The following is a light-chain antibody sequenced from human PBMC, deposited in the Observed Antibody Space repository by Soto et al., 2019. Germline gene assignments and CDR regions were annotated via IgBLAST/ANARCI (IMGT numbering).Light chain of an antibody. J-gene: IGKJ1*01. Sequence: VLTQSPGTLWLFLGERATRSCRASQRFNSIFLAWYQQKPGQAPRLLIYGASSRSTRIPVRFSGSGSGTDFTLTISRLEPEDFAVYYCHQYDSWTFGQRTKVDIK. CDR1: QRFNSIF. V-gene: IGKV3-20*01. CDR2: GAS. CDR3: HQYDSWT.